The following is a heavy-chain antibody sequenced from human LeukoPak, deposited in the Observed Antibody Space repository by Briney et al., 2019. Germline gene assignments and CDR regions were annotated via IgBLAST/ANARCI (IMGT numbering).Heavy chain of an antibody. Sequence: ASVKVSCKTSGYTFTNYYIHWVRQAPGQGLGWMGRIDPNTGGTKSAKNFQGRVTMTRDTSISTAYMELSRLISDDTAAYYCARGPYCSSTSCYNWFDPWGQGTLVTVSS. D-gene: IGHD2-2*01. CDR2: IDPNTGGT. CDR3: ARGPYCSSTSCYNWFDP. J-gene: IGHJ5*02. CDR1: GYTFTNYY. V-gene: IGHV1-2*06.